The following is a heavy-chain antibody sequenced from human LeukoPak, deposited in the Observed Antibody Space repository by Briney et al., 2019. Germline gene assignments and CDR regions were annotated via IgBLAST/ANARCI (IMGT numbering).Heavy chain of an antibody. D-gene: IGHD6-19*01. Sequence: GASVKVSCKASGYSFTGHYMHWVRQAPGQGLEWMGWINPKSGGTNYAQKFQGRVTMTRDTSISTAYMELSRLRSDDTAVYYCARESSGWYEIWFDPWGQGTLVTVSS. CDR3: ARESSGWYEIWFDP. CDR2: INPKSGGT. J-gene: IGHJ5*02. CDR1: GYSFTGHY. V-gene: IGHV1-2*02.